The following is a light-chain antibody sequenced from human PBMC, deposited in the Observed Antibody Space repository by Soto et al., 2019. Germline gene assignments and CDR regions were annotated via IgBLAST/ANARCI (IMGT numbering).Light chain of an antibody. CDR1: QTVNNN. Sequence: EIVMTQSPATLSVSPGERATLSCRASQTVNNNLAWYQQKPGQAPRLLIYGASARATGIPARFSGSGSGTEFTLTIRSLQSEDFAVYYCQQYDNWPVTVGGGTKVEIK. CDR2: GAS. V-gene: IGKV3-15*01. CDR3: QQYDNWPVT. J-gene: IGKJ4*01.